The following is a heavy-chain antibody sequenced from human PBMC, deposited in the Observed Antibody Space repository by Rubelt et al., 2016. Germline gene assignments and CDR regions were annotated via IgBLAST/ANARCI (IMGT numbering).Heavy chain of an antibody. CDR1: GFTFSSYG. V-gene: IGHV3-33*01. Sequence: QVQLVESGGGVVQPGRSLRLSCAASGFTFSSYGMHWVRQAPGKGLEWVAVIWYDGSNKYYADSVKGRFTISRDNSKNTLYLQMNSLRAEDTAVYYCARDGIAAAGYYYDYGMDVWGQGTTVTVSS. J-gene: IGHJ6*02. D-gene: IGHD6-13*01. CDR3: ARDGIAAAGYYYDYGMDV. CDR2: IWYDGSNK.